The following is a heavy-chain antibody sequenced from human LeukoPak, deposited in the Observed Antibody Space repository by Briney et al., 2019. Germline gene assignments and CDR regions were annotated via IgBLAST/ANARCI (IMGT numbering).Heavy chain of an antibody. V-gene: IGHV4-34*01. J-gene: IGHJ5*02. CDR3: ARHLIGDYGDLNWFDP. D-gene: IGHD4-17*01. Sequence: PSETLSLTCAVYGGSFSGYYWSWIRQPPGKGLEWIGEINHSGSTNHNPSLKSRVTISVDTSKNQFSLKLSSVTAADTAVYYCARHLIGDYGDLNWFDPWGQGTLVTVSS. CDR1: GGSFSGYY. CDR2: INHSGST.